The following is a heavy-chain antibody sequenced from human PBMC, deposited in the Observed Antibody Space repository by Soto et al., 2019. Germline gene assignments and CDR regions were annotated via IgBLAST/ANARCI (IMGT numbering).Heavy chain of an antibody. Sequence: SETLSLTCTVSGGSLSSYYWTWIRQSPGKGLEWIGYVYFSGNTNYNPSLKSRVTISIDTSKNHFSLRLASVTAADTAFYYCGSVRPSGYVLSWGQGTLVTVSS. D-gene: IGHD6-25*01. CDR1: GGSLSSYY. J-gene: IGHJ5*02. CDR3: GSVRPSGYVLS. V-gene: IGHV4-59*01. CDR2: VYFSGNT.